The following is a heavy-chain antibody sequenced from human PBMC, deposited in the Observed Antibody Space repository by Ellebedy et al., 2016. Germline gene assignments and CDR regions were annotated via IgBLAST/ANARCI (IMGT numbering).Heavy chain of an antibody. Sequence: GGSLRLSCAASGFTFSSYSMNWVRQVPGKGLEWVSYISDSDTIYYADSVRGRFTISRDKAKKSVYLQMNSLRVEDTAIYYCARDAMLWIFDSWGQGTLVTVSS. J-gene: IGHJ4*02. V-gene: IGHV3-48*01. CDR1: GFTFSSYS. CDR2: ISDSDTI. CDR3: ARDAMLWIFDS. D-gene: IGHD2-2*01.